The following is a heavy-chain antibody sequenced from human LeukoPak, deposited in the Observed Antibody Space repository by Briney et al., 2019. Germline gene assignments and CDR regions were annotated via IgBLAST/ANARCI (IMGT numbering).Heavy chain of an antibody. J-gene: IGHJ4*02. CDR2: ISSSRSYI. CDR1: GFTFSSYS. V-gene: IGHV3-21*01. CDR3: ASSLVDTAMARTDY. Sequence: GGSLRLSCAASGFTFSSYSMNWARQAPGKGLEWVSSISSSRSYIYYADSVKGRFTISRDNAKNSLYLQMNSLRAEDTAVYYCASSLVDTAMARTDYWGQGTLVTVSS. D-gene: IGHD5-18*01.